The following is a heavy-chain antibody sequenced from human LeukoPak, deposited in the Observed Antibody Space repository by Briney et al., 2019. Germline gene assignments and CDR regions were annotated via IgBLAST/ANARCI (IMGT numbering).Heavy chain of an antibody. J-gene: IGHJ2*01. CDR1: GFTFSNYL. Sequence: GGSLRVSCAASGFTFSNYLMHWVGQAAGKGLEWVAVISYDGSNKYYADSVKGRFIISSDKSKNTLYLQMDSLRAEDTAVYYCARGSGRYWYFDLWGRGTLVTVSS. CDR3: ARGSGRYWYFDL. V-gene: IGHV3-30-3*01. D-gene: IGHD6-19*01. CDR2: ISYDGSNK.